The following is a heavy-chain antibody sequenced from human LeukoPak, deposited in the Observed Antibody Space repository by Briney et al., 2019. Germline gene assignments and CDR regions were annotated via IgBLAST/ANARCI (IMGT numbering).Heavy chain of an antibody. V-gene: IGHV3-73*01. Sequence: PGGSLRLSCAASGFTFSGSAMHWVRQASGKGLEWVGRIRSKANSYATAYAASVKGRFTISRDDSKNTAYLQMNSLKTEDTAVYYCTRRGSSWWFDPWGQGTLVTVSS. CDR1: GFTFSGSA. D-gene: IGHD6-13*01. CDR3: TRRGSSWWFDP. CDR2: IRSKANSYAT. J-gene: IGHJ5*02.